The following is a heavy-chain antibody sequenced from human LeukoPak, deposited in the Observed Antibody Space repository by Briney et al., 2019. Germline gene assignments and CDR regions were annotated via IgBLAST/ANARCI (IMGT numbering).Heavy chain of an antibody. CDR2: IYYSGST. CDR1: GGSISSYY. J-gene: IGHJ1*01. D-gene: IGHD6-19*01. Sequence: SETLSLTCTVSGGSISSYYWSWIRQPPGKGLEWIGYIYYSGSTNYNPSLKSRVTISVDTSKNQFSLKLSSVTAADTAVYYCARGGSCLAEYFQHWGQGTLVTGSS. V-gene: IGHV4-59*01. CDR3: ARGGSCLAEYFQH.